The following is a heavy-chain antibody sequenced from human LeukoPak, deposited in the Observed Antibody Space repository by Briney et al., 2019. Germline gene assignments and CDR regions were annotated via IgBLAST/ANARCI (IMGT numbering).Heavy chain of an antibody. D-gene: IGHD4-17*01. Sequence: ASVKVSCKASGYTFTGYYMHWVRQAPGQGLEWMGWINPNSGGTNYAQKFQGRVTMTRDTSISTAYMELSRLRSDDTAVYYCARDPDYDENTNTWGQGTLVTVSS. J-gene: IGHJ4*02. V-gene: IGHV1-2*02. CDR1: GYTFTGYY. CDR2: INPNSGGT. CDR3: ARDPDYDENTNT.